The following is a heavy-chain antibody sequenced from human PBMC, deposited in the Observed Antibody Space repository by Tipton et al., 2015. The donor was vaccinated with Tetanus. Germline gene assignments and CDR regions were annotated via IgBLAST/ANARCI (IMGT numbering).Heavy chain of an antibody. Sequence: QSGPEVKKPGASVKLSCKTSGYTFTQYYLHWVRQAPGQGLEWMGMIYPSDGSTSYAEKLQGRVTMTRDTPTSTVYMEMSSLRSEDTAVYYGARDREAFDYWGQGTKVTVSS. CDR1: GYTFTQYY. D-gene: IGHD1-26*01. CDR3: ARDREAFDY. V-gene: IGHV1-46*04. CDR2: IYPSDGST. J-gene: IGHJ3*01.